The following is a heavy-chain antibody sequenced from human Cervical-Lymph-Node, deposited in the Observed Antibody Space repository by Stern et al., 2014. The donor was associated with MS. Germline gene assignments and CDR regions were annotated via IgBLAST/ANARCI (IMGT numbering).Heavy chain of an antibody. CDR3: ARGLLGSENAFDI. V-gene: IGHV1-18*01. Sequence: QMHLVQSGSEVKKPGASVKVSCKASGYTFTSYGIRWVRQAPGQGLEWMGEICTYNDNTNKAQKLQGRVTMTTDTSTSTAYMELRSLRSDDTAVYYCARGLLGSENAFDIWGQGTMVTVSS. D-gene: IGHD2-15*01. CDR1: GYTFTSYG. CDR2: ICTYNDNT. J-gene: IGHJ3*02.